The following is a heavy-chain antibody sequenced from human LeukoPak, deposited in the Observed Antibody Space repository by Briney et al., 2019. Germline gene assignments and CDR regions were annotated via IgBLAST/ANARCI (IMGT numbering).Heavy chain of an antibody. Sequence: PGGPLRLSCAASGFTFDDYAMHWVRQAPGKGLEWVSGISWNSGSIDYADSVKGRFTISRDNAKNSLYLQMNSLRAEDTALYYCAKTRYYDSRGYFDYWGQGTLVTVSS. CDR2: ISWNSGSI. CDR3: AKTRYYDSRGYFDY. CDR1: GFTFDDYA. J-gene: IGHJ4*02. D-gene: IGHD3-22*01. V-gene: IGHV3-9*01.